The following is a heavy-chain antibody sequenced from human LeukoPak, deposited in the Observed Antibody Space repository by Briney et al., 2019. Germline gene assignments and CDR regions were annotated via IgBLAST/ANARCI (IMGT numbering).Heavy chain of an antibody. CDR1: GFTFSTHS. CDR2: ISGSGDGA. V-gene: IGHV3-23*01. J-gene: IGHJ4*02. CDR3: AKGYIQLWWFDY. D-gene: IGHD2-21*01. Sequence: GGSLRLSCAASGFTFSTHSMNWVRQAPGKGLQWVSLISGSGDGAHYADSVKGRFTISRDNSKNTVYLQMTNLRAEDTAVYYCAKGYIQLWWFDYWGQGTLVTVSS.